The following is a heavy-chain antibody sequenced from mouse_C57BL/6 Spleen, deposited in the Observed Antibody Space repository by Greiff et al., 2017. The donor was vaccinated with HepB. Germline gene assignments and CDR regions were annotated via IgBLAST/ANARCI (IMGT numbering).Heavy chain of an antibody. CDR1: GYSITSGYY. J-gene: IGHJ4*01. Sequence: EVQLVESGPGLVKPSQSLSLTCSVTGYSITSGYYWNWIRQFPGNKLEWMGYISYDGSNNYNPSLKNRISITRDTSKNQFFLKLNSVTTEDTATYYCARGDYDAIDYWGQGTSVTVSS. CDR2: ISYDGSN. V-gene: IGHV3-6*01. CDR3: ARGDYDAIDY.